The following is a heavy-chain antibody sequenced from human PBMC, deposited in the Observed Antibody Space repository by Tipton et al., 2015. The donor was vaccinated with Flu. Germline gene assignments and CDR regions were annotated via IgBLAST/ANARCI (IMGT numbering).Heavy chain of an antibody. CDR2: ITHSGST. J-gene: IGHJ5*02. CDR3: ARGGGGHSP. V-gene: IGHV4-34*01. Sequence: TLSLTCAVYGGSFSGYYWSWIRQPPGKGLEWIGEITHSGSTTYNPSLKSRVTVSLDKSKNQFSLKLTSVTAADTAVYYCARGGGGHSPWGQGTLVTVSS. D-gene: IGHD2-21*01. CDR1: GGSFSGYY.